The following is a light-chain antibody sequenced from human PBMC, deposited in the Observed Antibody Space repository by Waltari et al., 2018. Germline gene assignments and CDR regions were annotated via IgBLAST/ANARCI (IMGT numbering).Light chain of an antibody. Sequence: DIVMTQSPDSLAVSLGERATINCKSSQNLLYSANNKDYLAWYKQKPGQPPKLLIYWASTRESGVPDRFIGSGSVTDFTLSVNSLQAEEVAVYYCQQYFSVPYTFGQGTKLEIK. CDR3: QQYFSVPYT. V-gene: IGKV4-1*01. J-gene: IGKJ2*01. CDR2: WAS. CDR1: QNLLYSANNKDY.